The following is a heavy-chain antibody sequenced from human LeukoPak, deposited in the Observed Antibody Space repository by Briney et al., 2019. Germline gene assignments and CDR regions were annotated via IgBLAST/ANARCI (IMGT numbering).Heavy chain of an antibody. Sequence: PSETLSLTCTVSGGSISSSSYYWGWIRQPPGKGLEWIGEINHSGSTNYNPSLKSRVTISVDTSKNQFSLKLSSVTAADTAVYYCARRLPGRPASRRQFDYWGQGTLVTVSS. CDR3: ARRLPGRPASRRQFDY. D-gene: IGHD1-1*01. J-gene: IGHJ4*02. V-gene: IGHV4-39*07. CDR1: GGSISSSSYY. CDR2: INHSGST.